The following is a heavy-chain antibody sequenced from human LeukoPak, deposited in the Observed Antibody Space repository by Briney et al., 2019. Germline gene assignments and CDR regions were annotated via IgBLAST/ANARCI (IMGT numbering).Heavy chain of an antibody. V-gene: IGHV1-69*05. D-gene: IGHD1-26*01. J-gene: IGHJ6*03. Sequence: GASVKVSCKASGGTFSSYAISWVRQAPGQGLEWMGGIIPIFGTANYAQKFQGRVTITTDESTSTAYMELSSLRSEDTAVYYCARDQGGSYYPYYYYYYMDVWGKGTTVTVSS. CDR2: IIPIFGTA. CDR3: ARDQGGSYYPYYYYYYMDV. CDR1: GGTFSSYA.